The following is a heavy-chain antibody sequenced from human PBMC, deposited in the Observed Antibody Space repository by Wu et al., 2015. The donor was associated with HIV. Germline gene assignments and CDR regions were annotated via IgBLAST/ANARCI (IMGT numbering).Heavy chain of an antibody. J-gene: IGHJ4*02. V-gene: IGHV1-46*03. CDR2: INPSGGST. CDR1: GYTFTSYY. CDR3: ASLVATNAADDY. D-gene: IGHD5-12*01. Sequence: QVQLVQSGAEVKKPGASVKVSCKASGYTFTSYYMHWVRQAPGQGLEWMGIINPSGGSTSYAQKFQGRVTMTRDTSTSTVYMELSSLRSEDTAVYYCASLVATNAADDYWGQGTLVTVSS.